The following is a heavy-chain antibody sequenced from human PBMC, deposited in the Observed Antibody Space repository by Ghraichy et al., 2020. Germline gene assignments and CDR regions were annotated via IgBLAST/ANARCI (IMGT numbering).Heavy chain of an antibody. CDR1: GGSISSYY. Sequence: SETLSLTCTVSGGSISSYYWSWIRQPPGKGLEWIGYIYYSGSTNYNPSLKSRVTISVDTSKNQFSLKLSSVTAADTAVYYCARLHPKYGSGTLDIWGQGTMVTVSS. D-gene: IGHD3-10*01. V-gene: IGHV4-59*08. CDR2: IYYSGST. J-gene: IGHJ3*02. CDR3: ARLHPKYGSGTLDI.